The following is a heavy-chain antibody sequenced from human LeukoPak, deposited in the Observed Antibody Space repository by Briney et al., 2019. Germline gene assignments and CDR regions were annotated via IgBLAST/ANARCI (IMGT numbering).Heavy chain of an antibody. J-gene: IGHJ4*02. CDR2: IGSDGSGK. D-gene: IGHD2-8*01. Sequence: GGSLRLSCAASGFTFSTYGMYWVRQAPGKGLEWVAFIGSDGSGKYHADSVKGRFTISRDNSKNTLFLQMNSLRAGDTAVYYCAREGSNGGYDYWGQGTLVTVAS. V-gene: IGHV3-33*07. CDR1: GFTFSTYG. CDR3: AREGSNGGYDY.